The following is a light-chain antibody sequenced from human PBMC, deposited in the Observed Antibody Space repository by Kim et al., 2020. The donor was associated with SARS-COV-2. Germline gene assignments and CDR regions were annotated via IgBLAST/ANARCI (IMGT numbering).Light chain of an antibody. J-gene: IGKJ4*01. CDR1: QSVSTS. CDR2: DAS. CDR3: QQREDWPLT. V-gene: IGKV3-11*01. Sequence: LSQGERATHSCRASQSVSTSVAWFQHKPGQAPRLLIHDASDRATGIPARFSGSGSGTDFTLTITGLQAEDFAVYYCQQREDWPLTFGGGTKVDIK.